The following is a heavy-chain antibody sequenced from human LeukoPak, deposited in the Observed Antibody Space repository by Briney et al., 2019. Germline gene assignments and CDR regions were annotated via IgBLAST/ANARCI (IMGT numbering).Heavy chain of an antibody. Sequence: GGSLSLSCTRSVFTHCHYAMHSVGQAPGKGLEWVAVIWNDGSDKYYVDSVNGRFTICRDTSKKSVYLQLSSLRVEDTAVYYCAKDAERGFDFSNSLQSWGERALATVSS. CDR1: VFTHCHYA. J-gene: IGHJ4*02. CDR2: IWNDGSDK. CDR3: AKDAERGFDFSNSLQS. V-gene: IGHV3-33*03. D-gene: IGHD4-11*01.